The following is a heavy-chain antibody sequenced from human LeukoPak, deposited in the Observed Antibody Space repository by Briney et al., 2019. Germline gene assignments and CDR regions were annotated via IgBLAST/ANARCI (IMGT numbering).Heavy chain of an antibody. Sequence: GGSLRLSCAASGFTFSSYAMHWVRQAPGKGLEWVAVISYDGSNKYYADSVKGRFTISRDNSKNTLYLQMNSLRAEDTAVYYCARDRDSNGSNGMDVWGQGTTVTVSS. J-gene: IGHJ6*02. CDR2: ISYDGSNK. V-gene: IGHV3-30-3*01. CDR3: ARDRDSNGSNGMDV. CDR1: GFTFSSYA. D-gene: IGHD5-18*01.